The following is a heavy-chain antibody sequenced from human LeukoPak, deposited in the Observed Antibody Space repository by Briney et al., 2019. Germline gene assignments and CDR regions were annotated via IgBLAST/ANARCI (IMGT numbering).Heavy chain of an antibody. CDR3: ARVFQRGWDYFDY. CDR2: IKQDGSEK. D-gene: IGHD6-19*01. Sequence: PGGSLRLSCAASGFTFSSYWMSWVRQAPGKGLEWVANIKQDGSEKYYVDSVKGRFTISRDNAKNSLYLQMNSLRAEDTAVYYCARVFQRGWDYFDYWGQGTLVTVSS. CDR1: GFTFSSYW. V-gene: IGHV3-7*01. J-gene: IGHJ4*02.